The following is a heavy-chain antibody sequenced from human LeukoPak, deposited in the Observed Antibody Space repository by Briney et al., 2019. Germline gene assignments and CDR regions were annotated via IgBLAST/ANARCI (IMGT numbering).Heavy chain of an antibody. V-gene: IGHV1-69*04. CDR2: IIPILGIA. CDR1: GGTFSSYT. Sequence: SVKVSCKASGGTFSSYTISWVRQAPGQGLEWMGRIIPILGIANYAQKFQGRVTITADKSTSTAYMELSSLRSEDTAVYYCARDSSSWYNWFDPWGQGTLATVSS. D-gene: IGHD6-13*01. CDR3: ARDSSSWYNWFDP. J-gene: IGHJ5*02.